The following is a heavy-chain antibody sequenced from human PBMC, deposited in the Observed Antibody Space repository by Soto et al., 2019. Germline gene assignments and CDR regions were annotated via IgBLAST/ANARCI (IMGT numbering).Heavy chain of an antibody. D-gene: IGHD2-2*02. J-gene: IGHJ6*02. CDR3: VKYKWCTSVSCYSYTMDV. V-gene: IGHV3-9*01. CDR2: ISWNSDKI. CDR1: GFKFHEYA. Sequence: PGGSLRLSCAASGFKFHEYAMHWVRQVPGKGLEWVSGISWNSDKIVYADSVKGRFTVSRDNAKNTLYLQMNSLRAADTAFYSCVKYKWCTSVSCYSYTMDVWGPGTTVTVSS.